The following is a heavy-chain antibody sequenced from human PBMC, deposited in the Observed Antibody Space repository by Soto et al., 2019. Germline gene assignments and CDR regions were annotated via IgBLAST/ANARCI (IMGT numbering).Heavy chain of an antibody. D-gene: IGHD3-16*01. J-gene: IGHJ4*02. CDR1: GGSISSSSYY. V-gene: IGHV4-39*01. CDR2: IYYSGST. Sequence: SETLSLTCTVCGGSISSSSYYWGWIRQPPGKGLEWIGSIYYSGSTYYNPSLKSRVTISVDTSKNQFSLKLSSVTAADTAVYYCARPARRSNYFDYWGQGTLVTVSS. CDR3: ARPARRSNYFDY.